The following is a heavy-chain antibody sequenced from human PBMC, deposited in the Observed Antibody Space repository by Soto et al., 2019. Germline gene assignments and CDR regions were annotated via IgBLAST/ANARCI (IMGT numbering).Heavy chain of an antibody. CDR1: GFTFSSYA. D-gene: IGHD6-19*01. CDR2: ISYDGSNK. J-gene: IGHJ4*02. Sequence: GGSPRLSCAASGFTFSSYAMHWVRQAPGKGLEWVAVISYDGSNKYYADSVKGRFTISRDNSKNTLYLQMNSLRAEDTAVYYCARDPINSIAVAGIGEEGYFDYWGQGTLVTVSS. V-gene: IGHV3-30-3*01. CDR3: ARDPINSIAVAGIGEEGYFDY.